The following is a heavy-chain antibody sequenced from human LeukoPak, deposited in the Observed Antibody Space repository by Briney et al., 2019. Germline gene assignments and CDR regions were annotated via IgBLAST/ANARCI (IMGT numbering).Heavy chain of an antibody. CDR2: IWYDGSNK. J-gene: IGHJ5*02. V-gene: IGHV3-33*08. Sequence: PGGSLRLSCAASGFTFSNAWMSWVRQAPGKGLEWVAVIWYDGSNKYYADSVKGRFTISRDNSKNTLYLQMNSLRAEDTAVYYCARERDTAMVDTYNWFDPRGQGTLVTVSS. CDR3: ARERDTAMVDTYNWFDP. D-gene: IGHD5-18*01. CDR1: GFTFSNAW.